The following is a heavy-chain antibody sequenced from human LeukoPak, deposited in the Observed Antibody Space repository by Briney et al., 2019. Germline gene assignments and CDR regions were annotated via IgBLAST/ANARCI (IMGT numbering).Heavy chain of an antibody. V-gene: IGHV4-34*01. CDR2: INHSGNT. J-gene: IGHJ6*02. CDR1: GGSFSGYY. CDR3: ARGLAADGMDV. D-gene: IGHD6-25*01. Sequence: TSSETLSLTCAVYGGSFSGYYWSWIRQPPGKGLEWIGEINHSGNTNYNPSLKNRVTISLDTSKNRFSLKLSSVTAADTAVYYCARGLAADGMDVWGQGTTVTVSS.